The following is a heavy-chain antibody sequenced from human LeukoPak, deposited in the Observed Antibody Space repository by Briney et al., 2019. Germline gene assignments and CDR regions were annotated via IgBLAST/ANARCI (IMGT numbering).Heavy chain of an antibody. Sequence: GASVKVSCKASGYTFTGYYMHWVRQAPGQGLEWMGWINPNSGGTNYAQKFQGRVTMTRDTSISTAYMELSRLRSDDTAVYYCARDPLDDFWSGYFFDYWGQGTLVTVSS. J-gene: IGHJ4*02. CDR1: GYTFTGYY. CDR3: ARDPLDDFWSGYFFDY. D-gene: IGHD3-3*01. V-gene: IGHV1-2*02. CDR2: INPNSGGT.